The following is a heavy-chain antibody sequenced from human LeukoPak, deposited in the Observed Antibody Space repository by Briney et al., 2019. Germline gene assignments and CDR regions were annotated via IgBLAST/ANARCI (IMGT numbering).Heavy chain of an antibody. D-gene: IGHD2-2*01. CDR2: VRSTAFAGTT. V-gene: IGHV3-49*03. CDR3: ARGDTGPGAKYYFDY. J-gene: IGHJ4*02. CDR1: GFSVGDYG. Sequence: GRSLRLSCTASGFSVGDYGMTWLRQPPGKGLEWVGFVRSTAFAGTTEYAASVRGRFTVPRDDSKNIAYLQMDGLKTEDTAMYYCARGDTGPGAKYYFDYWGQGTLVTVSS.